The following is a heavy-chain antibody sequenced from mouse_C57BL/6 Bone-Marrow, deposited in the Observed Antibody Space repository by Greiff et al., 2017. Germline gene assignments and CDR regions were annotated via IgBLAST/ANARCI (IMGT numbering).Heavy chain of an antibody. D-gene: IGHD2-1*01. CDR1: GYTFTTYP. V-gene: IGHV1-47*01. CDR2: LHPYNDDT. CDR3: ARGGNYGGYYFDY. Sequence: VQLQQSGAELVKPGASVKMSCKASGYTFTTYPIEWMKQNHGKSLEWIGNLHPYNDDTKYNEKFKGKATLTVEKSSSTVYLELSRLTSDDSAVYDGARGGNYGGYYFDYWGQGTTLTVSS. J-gene: IGHJ2*01.